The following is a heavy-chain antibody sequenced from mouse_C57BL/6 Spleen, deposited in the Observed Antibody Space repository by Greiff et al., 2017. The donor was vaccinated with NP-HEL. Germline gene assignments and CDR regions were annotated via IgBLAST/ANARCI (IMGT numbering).Heavy chain of an antibody. D-gene: IGHD1-1*01. CDR1: GYTFTSYW. CDR2: IHPNSGST. Sequence: QVQLQQSGAELVKPGASVKLSCKASGYTFTSYWMHWVKQRPGQGLEWIGMIHPNSGSTNYNEKFKSKATLTVDKSSSTAYMQLSSLTSEDSAVYYCASMSTVRGYFDYWGQGTTLTVSS. CDR3: ASMSTVRGYFDY. J-gene: IGHJ2*01. V-gene: IGHV1-64*01.